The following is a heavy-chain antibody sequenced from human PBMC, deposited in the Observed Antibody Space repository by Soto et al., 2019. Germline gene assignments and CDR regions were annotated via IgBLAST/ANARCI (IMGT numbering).Heavy chain of an antibody. CDR2: IIPIFGTA. CDR3: ARDPIIAAAGPARWFDP. V-gene: IGHV1-69*13. Sequence: ASVKVSCKASGGTFSSYAISWVRQAPGQGLEWMGGIIPIFGTANYAQKFQGRVTITADESTSTAYMELSSLRSEDTAVYYCARDPIIAAAGPARWFDPSRQGTLVTLS. J-gene: IGHJ5*02. CDR1: GGTFSSYA. D-gene: IGHD6-13*01.